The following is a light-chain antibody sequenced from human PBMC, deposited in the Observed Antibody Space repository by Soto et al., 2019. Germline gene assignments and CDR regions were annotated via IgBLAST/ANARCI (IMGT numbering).Light chain of an antibody. V-gene: IGKV1-39*01. Sequence: DIQMTQSPSSLSASVGDRVTINCRASQSISIYLNWYQQKPGKAPKFLIYAASSLQSGVPSRFSGSRSGTAFTLTISSLQPEDLATYYGQHSYSTPRLTCGGGTNVEIK. CDR3: QHSYSTPRLT. CDR2: AAS. CDR1: QSISIY. J-gene: IGKJ4*01.